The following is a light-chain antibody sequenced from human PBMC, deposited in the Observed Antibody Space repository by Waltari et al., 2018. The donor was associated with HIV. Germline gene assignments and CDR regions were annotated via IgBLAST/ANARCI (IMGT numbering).Light chain of an antibody. Sequence: QSVLTQPPSASGTPGQRVTISCSGSSSDIGSHTVNWYQQLPGTAPRLLIYTNNQRPSGVPDRFSGSESGTSASLVISGLQSEDEADYFCAAWDDSLNGDVVFGGGTKLTVL. V-gene: IGLV1-44*01. J-gene: IGLJ2*01. CDR1: SSDIGSHT. CDR2: TNN. CDR3: AAWDDSLNGDVV.